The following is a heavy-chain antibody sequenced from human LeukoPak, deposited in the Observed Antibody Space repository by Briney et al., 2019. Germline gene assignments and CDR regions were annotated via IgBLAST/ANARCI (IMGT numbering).Heavy chain of an antibody. J-gene: IGHJ4*02. CDR2: ISAYNGNT. CDR3: ARVSSGWSTFDY. Sequence: ASVKVSCKASGYTFTSYGISWVRQAPGQGLEWMGWISAYNGNTNYAQKLQGRVTMTTDTSTSTAYMELRSLRSEDTAVYYCARVSSGWSTFDYWGQGTLVTVSS. D-gene: IGHD6-19*01. V-gene: IGHV1-18*01. CDR1: GYTFTSYG.